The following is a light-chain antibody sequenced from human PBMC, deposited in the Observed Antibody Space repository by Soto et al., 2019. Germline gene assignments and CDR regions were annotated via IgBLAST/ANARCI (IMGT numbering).Light chain of an antibody. V-gene: IGLV1-40*01. CDR3: QSYDISLSGSVV. J-gene: IGLJ2*01. CDR2: GNN. CDR1: SSNLGAGYD. Sequence: QSVLTQPTSVSAAPGQRVTISCTGSSSNLGAGYDVHWYQQFPGTAPKLLNYGNNNRPSGVPDRFSGSKSGTSASLAITGLQADDEADYYCQSYDISLSGSVVFGGGTKLTVL.